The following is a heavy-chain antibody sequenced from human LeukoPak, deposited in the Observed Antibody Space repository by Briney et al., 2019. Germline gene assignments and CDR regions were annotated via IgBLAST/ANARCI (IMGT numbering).Heavy chain of an antibody. Sequence: GGSLRLSCAASGFTFSSYAMSWVRRAPGKGLEWVSAISGSGGSTYYADSVKGRFTISRDNSKNTLYLQMNSLRAEDTAVYYCAKESDSGSYGELDYWGQGTLVTVSS. CDR1: GFTFSSYA. CDR3: AKESDSGSYGELDY. V-gene: IGHV3-23*01. J-gene: IGHJ4*02. CDR2: ISGSGGST. D-gene: IGHD1-26*01.